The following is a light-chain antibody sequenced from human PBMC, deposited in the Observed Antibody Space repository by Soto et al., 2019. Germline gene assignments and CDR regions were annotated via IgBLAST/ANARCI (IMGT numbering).Light chain of an antibody. CDR1: QGIRND. V-gene: IGKV1-6*01. Sequence: AIQMAQSPSSLSASVGDRVTITCRASQGIRNDLAWYQRKPGKAPKLLIYTASSLQNGVPPRFSGSGSDTVFTLTIDSLQTEDGATYCCLQDFRSPLTFGGGXK. J-gene: IGKJ4*01. CDR2: TAS. CDR3: LQDFRSPLT.